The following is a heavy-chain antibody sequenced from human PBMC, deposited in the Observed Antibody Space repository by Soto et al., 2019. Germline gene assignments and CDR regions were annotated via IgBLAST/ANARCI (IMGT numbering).Heavy chain of an antibody. D-gene: IGHD4-17*01. CDR3: ARRDYGGDIDY. CDR1: GVSITRYY. J-gene: IGHJ4*02. CDR2: AYSSGSI. Sequence: SETLSLTCSVSGVSITRYYWSWIRQPPGKEQEKVGYAYSSGSINYSPSLKSRVTILLDPSKNQFSLQLTSVTVADTAVYYCARRDYGGDIDYWGQGALVTVSS. V-gene: IGHV4-4*09.